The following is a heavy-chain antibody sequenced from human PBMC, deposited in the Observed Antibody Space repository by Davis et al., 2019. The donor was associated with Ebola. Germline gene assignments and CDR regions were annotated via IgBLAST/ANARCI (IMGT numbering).Heavy chain of an antibody. D-gene: IGHD2-21*01. CDR2: IKSKTDGGIT. CDR3: TTFAGY. V-gene: IGHV3-15*07. J-gene: IGHJ4*02. CDR1: GFTFSNAW. Sequence: GESLKISCAASGFTFSNAWMNWVRQAPGKGLEWVGRIKSKTDGGITDYAAPVKGRFTISRDDSKNTLYLQMNSLKTGDTAVYYCTTFAGYWGQGTLVTVSS.